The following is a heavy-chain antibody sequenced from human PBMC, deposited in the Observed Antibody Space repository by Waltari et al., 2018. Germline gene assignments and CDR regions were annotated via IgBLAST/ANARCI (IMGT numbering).Heavy chain of an antibody. J-gene: IGHJ4*02. V-gene: IGHV3-7*01. Sequence: EVQVVESGGGLVQPGGSLRLSCAASGFTFSSSWMTWVRQAPGKGLEWVDNIKTDGSETYYGDSVKGRFTISRDNTKNSLYLQMSSLRAEETAVDYCAIGGVETSWYWRYWGQGTLVTVSS. D-gene: IGHD6-13*01. CDR2: IKTDGSET. CDR1: GFTFSSSW. CDR3: AIGGVETSWYWRY.